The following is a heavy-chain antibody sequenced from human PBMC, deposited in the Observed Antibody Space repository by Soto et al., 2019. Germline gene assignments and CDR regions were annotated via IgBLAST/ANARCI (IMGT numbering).Heavy chain of an antibody. J-gene: IGHJ5*02. D-gene: IGHD2-15*01. CDR1: GFTFSDYY. V-gene: IGHV3-11*05. CDR2: ISSSSSYT. CDR3: ARDHHRYSGGSCYWFDP. Sequence: GGSLRLSCAASGFTFSDYYMSWIRQAPGKGLEWVSYISSSSSYTNYADSVKGRFTISRDNAKNSLYLQMNSLRAEDTAVYYCARDHHRYSGGSCYWFDPWRQGTLVTVSP.